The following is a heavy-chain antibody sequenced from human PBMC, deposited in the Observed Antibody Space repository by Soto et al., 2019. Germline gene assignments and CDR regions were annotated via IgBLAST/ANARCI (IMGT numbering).Heavy chain of an antibody. CDR3: ARVIDFWSGYSRGAQFDY. CDR2: IYYSGST. D-gene: IGHD3-3*01. CDR1: GGSISSHY. Sequence: SETLSLTCTVPGGSISSHYWSWIRQPPGEGLEWIGSIYYSGSTYYNPSLKSRVTISVDTSKNQFSLKLSSVTAADTAVYYCARVIDFWSGYSRGAQFDYWGQGTLVTVSS. J-gene: IGHJ4*02. V-gene: IGHV4-59*11.